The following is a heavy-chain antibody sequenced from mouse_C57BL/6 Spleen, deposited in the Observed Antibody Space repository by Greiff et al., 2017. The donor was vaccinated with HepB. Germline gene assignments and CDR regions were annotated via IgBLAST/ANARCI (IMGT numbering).Heavy chain of an antibody. V-gene: IGHV3-1*01. Sequence: EVQLVESGPGMVKPSQSLSLTCTVTGYSITSGYDWHWIRHFPGNKLEWMGYISYSGSTNYNPSLKSRISITHDTSKNHFFLKLNSVTTEDTATYYCARAPYYYGSRYFDVWGTGTTVTVSS. CDR2: ISYSGST. CDR3: ARAPYYYGSRYFDV. D-gene: IGHD1-1*01. CDR1: GYSITSGYD. J-gene: IGHJ1*03.